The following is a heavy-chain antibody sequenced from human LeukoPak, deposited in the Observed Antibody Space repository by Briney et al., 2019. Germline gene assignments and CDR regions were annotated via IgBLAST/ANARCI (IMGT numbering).Heavy chain of an antibody. CDR1: GFPFNASA. CDR2: ILSTGTT. D-gene: IGHD4-17*01. J-gene: IGHJ5*02. V-gene: IGHV3-23*01. Sequence: GGSLRLSCAASGFPFNASAMTWVRQAPGKGLEWVSHILSTGTTYYADSVRGRFTISRDNSKNTLYLLMTSLRADDTAVYYCATVKYDYGDPVGWFDPWGQGTLVTVSS. CDR3: ATVKYDYGDPVGWFDP.